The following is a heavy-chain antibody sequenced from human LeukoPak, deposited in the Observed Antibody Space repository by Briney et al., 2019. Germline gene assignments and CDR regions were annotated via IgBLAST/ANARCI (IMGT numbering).Heavy chain of an antibody. CDR2: IYSGGST. V-gene: IGHV3-53*01. J-gene: IGHJ4*02. CDR1: GFTVSSNY. Sequence: GGSLRLSCAASGFTVSSNYMSWVRQAPGKGLEWVSVIYSGGSTYYADSVKGGFTISRDNSKNTLYLQMNSLRAEDTAVYYCARDSPQYYFDYWGQGTLVTVSS. CDR3: ARDSPQYYFDY.